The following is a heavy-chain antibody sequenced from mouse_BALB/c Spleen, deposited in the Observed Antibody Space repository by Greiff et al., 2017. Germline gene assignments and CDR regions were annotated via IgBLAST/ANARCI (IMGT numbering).Heavy chain of an antibody. CDR1: GFSLTGYG. D-gene: IGHD2-1*01. CDR3: AREGYGNYVDY. V-gene: IGHV2-9*02. CDR2: IWAGGST. Sequence: VKVVESGPGLVAPSQSLSITCTVSGFSLTGYGVNWVRQPPGKGLEWLGVIWAGGSTNYNSALMSRLSISKDNSKSQVFLKMNSLQTDDTAMYYCAREGYGNYVDYWGQGTTLTVSS. J-gene: IGHJ2*01.